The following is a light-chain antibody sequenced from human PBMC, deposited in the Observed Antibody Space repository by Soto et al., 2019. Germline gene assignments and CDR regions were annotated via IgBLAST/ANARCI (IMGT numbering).Light chain of an antibody. CDR1: SSDVGGYNY. V-gene: IGLV2-11*01. CDR3: GSYAGGYTWV. CDR2: DVS. Sequence: QSALTQPRSVSGSPGQSVTISCTGTSSDVGGYNYVSWYQQHPGKAPKLMIYDVSKRPSGVPDRFSGSKSGNTASLTISGLQAEDEADYYCGSYAGGYTWVFGGGTKLTVL. J-gene: IGLJ3*02.